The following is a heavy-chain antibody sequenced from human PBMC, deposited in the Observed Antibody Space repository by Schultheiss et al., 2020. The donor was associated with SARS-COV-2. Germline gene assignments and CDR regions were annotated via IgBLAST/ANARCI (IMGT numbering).Heavy chain of an antibody. V-gene: IGHV3-30*18. CDR2: ISYDGSNK. D-gene: IGHD1-26*01. CDR3: AKGGGSYSYYYGMDV. CDR1: GFTFSSYG. Sequence: GGSLRLSCAASGFTFSSYGMHWVRQAPGKGLEWVAVISYDGSNKYYADSVKGRFTISRDNSKNSLYLQMNSLRAEDTALYYCAKGGGSYSYYYGMDVWGQGTTVTVSS. J-gene: IGHJ6*02.